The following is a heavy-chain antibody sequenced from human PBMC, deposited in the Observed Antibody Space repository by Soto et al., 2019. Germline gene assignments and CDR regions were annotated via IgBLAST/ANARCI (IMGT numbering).Heavy chain of an antibody. V-gene: IGHV4-30-4*01. CDR2: IYYSGNT. Sequence: QVQLQESGPGLVKPSQTLSLTCTVSGGSISSGGSYWGWIRQPPGKGLEWIGYIYYSGNTILNPSLRSRVTLSVDTSKNQFSLNLSSVTAADTAVYYCVGYCSTTKCPFDYWGQGTLVTVSS. CDR3: VGYCSTTKCPFDY. J-gene: IGHJ4*02. CDR1: GGSISSGGSY. D-gene: IGHD2-2*01.